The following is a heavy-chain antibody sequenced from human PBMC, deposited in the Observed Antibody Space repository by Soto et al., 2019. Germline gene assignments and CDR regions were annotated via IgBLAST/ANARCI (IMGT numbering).Heavy chain of an antibody. Sequence: KTSETLSLTCTVSGGSISSGGYYWSWIRQHPGKGLEWIGYIYYSGSTYYNPSLKSRVTISVDTSKNQFSLKLSSVTAADTAVYYCARESYYYDSSGRLFDYWGQGTLVTVSS. J-gene: IGHJ4*02. D-gene: IGHD3-22*01. CDR2: IYYSGST. CDR3: ARESYYYDSSGRLFDY. V-gene: IGHV4-31*03. CDR1: GGSISSGGYY.